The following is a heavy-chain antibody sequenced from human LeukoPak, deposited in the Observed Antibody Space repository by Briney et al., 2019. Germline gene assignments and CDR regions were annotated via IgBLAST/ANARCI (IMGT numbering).Heavy chain of an antibody. CDR2: INHSGST. D-gene: IGHD3-9*01. J-gene: IGHJ4*02. CDR3: ARGPGYDILTGYYTWYFDY. CDR1: GGSFSGYY. V-gene: IGHV4-34*09. Sequence: SETLSLTCAVYGGSFSGYYWSWIRQPPGKGLEWIGEINHSGSTYYNPSLKSRVTISVDTSKNQFSLKLSSVTAADTAVYYCARGPGYDILTGYYTWYFDYWGQGTLVTVSS.